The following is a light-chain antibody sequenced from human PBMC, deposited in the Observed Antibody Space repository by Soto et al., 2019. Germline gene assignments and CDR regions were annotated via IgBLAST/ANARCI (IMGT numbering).Light chain of an antibody. J-gene: IGKJ1*01. V-gene: IGKV1-39*01. CDR1: QSISSY. CDR2: AAS. Sequence: DIQMTQSPSSLSASVGDRVTIPCRASQSISSYLNWYQQKPGKAPKLLIYAASSLQSGVPSTFSGSGSGTDFALTISSLQPEDFATYYCHQTAANPWTFAQGTKVDNK. CDR3: HQTAANPWT.